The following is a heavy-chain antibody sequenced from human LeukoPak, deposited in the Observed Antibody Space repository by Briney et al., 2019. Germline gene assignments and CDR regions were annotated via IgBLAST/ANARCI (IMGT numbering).Heavy chain of an antibody. CDR3: ARDLVATIIKTACGMDV. V-gene: IGHV3-11*01. CDR2: ISSSGSTI. CDR1: GFTFSDYY. Sequence: SGGSLRLSCAASGFTFSDYYMSWIRQAPGKGQEWVSYISSSGSTIYYADSVKGRFTISRDNAKNSLYLQMNSLRAEDTAVYYCARDLVATIIKTACGMDVWGQGTTVTVSS. D-gene: IGHD5-12*01. J-gene: IGHJ6*02.